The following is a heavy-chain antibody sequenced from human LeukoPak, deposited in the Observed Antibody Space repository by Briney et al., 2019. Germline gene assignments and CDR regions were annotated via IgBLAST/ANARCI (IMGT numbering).Heavy chain of an antibody. V-gene: IGHV1-69*05. Sequence: GASVKVSCKASGGTFSSYAISWVRPAPRQGREWMGGIIPIFGTANYAQKFQGRVTITTDESTSTAYMELSSLRSEDTAVYYCARVNGVGATDYWGQGTLVTVSS. D-gene: IGHD1-26*01. J-gene: IGHJ4*02. CDR2: IIPIFGTA. CDR3: ARVNGVGATDY. CDR1: GGTFSSYA.